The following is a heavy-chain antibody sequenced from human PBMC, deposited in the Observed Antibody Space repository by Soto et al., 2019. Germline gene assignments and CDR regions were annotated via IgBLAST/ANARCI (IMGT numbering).Heavy chain of an antibody. Sequence: GGSLRLSCAASGFTFSSYSINWVRQAPGKGLEWVSSISSSSTYIYYADSVKGRFTISRDNANNSLNLQMNSLRAEDTAVYYCARGPLFFYGSGSYGSNDYWGQGTLVTVSS. CDR1: GFTFSSYS. D-gene: IGHD3-10*01. CDR2: ISSSSTYI. J-gene: IGHJ4*02. CDR3: ARGPLFFYGSGSYGSNDY. V-gene: IGHV3-21*06.